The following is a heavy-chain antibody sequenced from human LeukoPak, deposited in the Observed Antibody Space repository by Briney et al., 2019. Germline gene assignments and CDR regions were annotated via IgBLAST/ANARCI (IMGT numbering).Heavy chain of an antibody. J-gene: IGHJ4*02. CDR2: ISGSGGST. Sequence: GGSLRLSCAASGFTFSSYGMSWVRQAPGKWLEWVSAISGSGGSTYYADSVKGRFTISRDNSKNTLYLQMNSLRAEDTAVYYCAKTVYDSSGYLSYWGQGTLVTVSS. D-gene: IGHD3-22*01. CDR3: AKTVYDSSGYLSY. CDR1: GFTFSSYG. V-gene: IGHV3-23*01.